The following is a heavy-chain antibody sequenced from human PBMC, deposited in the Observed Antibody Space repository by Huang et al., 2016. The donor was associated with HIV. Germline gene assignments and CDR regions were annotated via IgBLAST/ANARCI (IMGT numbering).Heavy chain of an antibody. CDR3: ARNSIFGVVIGSANAFDI. V-gene: IGHV3-11*04. J-gene: IGHJ3*02. Sequence: QVQLVESGGGLVKPGGSLRLSCAASGFTFSDYYMSWIRQAQGEGLEWFSYSSSSGRTIYDADPVEGRFTISRDNAKKSLYLQMNSLRAEDTAVYYCARNSIFGVVIGSANAFDIWGQGTMVTVSS. CDR1: GFTFSDYY. D-gene: IGHD3-3*01. CDR2: SSSSGRTI.